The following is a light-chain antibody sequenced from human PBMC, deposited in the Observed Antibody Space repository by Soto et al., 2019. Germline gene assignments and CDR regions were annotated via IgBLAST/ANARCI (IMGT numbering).Light chain of an antibody. CDR1: SSNVGSNA. CDR3: ATWDDSLNGYV. CDR2: SNN. Sequence: QSVLTQPTSASESPGQMVTSSCSGSSSNVGSNAVNWYQQLPGTAPTLLIYSNNERLSGVPDRFSGSKSGTSASLAISGLQSEDEADYYCATWDDSLNGYVFGTGTKVTVL. V-gene: IGLV1-44*01. J-gene: IGLJ1*01.